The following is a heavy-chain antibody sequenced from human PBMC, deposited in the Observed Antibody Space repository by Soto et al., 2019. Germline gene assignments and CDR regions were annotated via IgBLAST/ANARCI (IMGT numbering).Heavy chain of an antibody. CDR2: IRSKANSYAT. D-gene: IGHD3-22*01. CDR3: TRHPYDSSGYYYDY. J-gene: IGHJ4*02. V-gene: IGHV3-73*01. Sequence: GGSLRLSCAASGFTFSGSAMHWVRQASGKGLEWVGRIRSKANSYATAYAASVKGRFTISRDDSKNTAYLQMNSLKTEDSAVYYCTRHPYDSSGYYYDYWGQGTLVTVSS. CDR1: GFTFSGSA.